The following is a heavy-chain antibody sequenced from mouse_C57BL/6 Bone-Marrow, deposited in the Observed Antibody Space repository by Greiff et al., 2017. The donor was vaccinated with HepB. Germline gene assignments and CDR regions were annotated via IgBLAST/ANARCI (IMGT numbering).Heavy chain of an antibody. CDR2: INPSNGGT. Sequence: QVQLQQPGTELVKPGASVKLSCKASGYTFTSYWRNWVKQRPGQGLEWIGNINPSNGGTNYNEKFKSKATLTVDKASSTAYMQLSSLTSEDSAVYYCARSYGHEGWFAYWGQGTLVTVSA. CDR3: ARSYGHEGWFAY. J-gene: IGHJ3*01. D-gene: IGHD2-10*02. V-gene: IGHV1-53*01. CDR1: GYTFTSYW.